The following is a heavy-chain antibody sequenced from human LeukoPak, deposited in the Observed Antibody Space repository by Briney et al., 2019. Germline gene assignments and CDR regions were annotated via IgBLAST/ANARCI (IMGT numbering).Heavy chain of an antibody. CDR3: AKRGVVIRGLLVIGYHQEAYHYDF. CDR2: ISERGGST. D-gene: IGHD3-10*01. CDR1: AISLTNYA. J-gene: IGHJ4*02. V-gene: IGHV3-23*01. Sequence: LRFSCVVTAISLTNYAMTWVRQAPRKGLEWVSYISERGGSTTYADSVKGRFTISRDTSLNTLYLQMNNLRAEDTALYFCAKRGVVIRGLLVIGYHQEAYHYDFWGQGVLVTVSS.